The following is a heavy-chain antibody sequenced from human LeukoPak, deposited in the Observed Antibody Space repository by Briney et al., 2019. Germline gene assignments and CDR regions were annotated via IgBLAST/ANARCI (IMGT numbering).Heavy chain of an antibody. CDR2: INSDGSST. CDR1: GFTFSSYW. D-gene: IGHD2-15*01. CDR3: VSSYCSGGSCYSASGY. J-gene: IGHJ4*02. V-gene: IGHV3-74*01. Sequence: GGSLRLSCAASGFTFSSYWMHWVRQAPGKGLVWVSRINSDGSSTSYADSVKGRFTTSRDNAKNTLYLQMNSLRAEDSAVYYCVSSYCSGGSCYSASGYWGRGTLVTVSS.